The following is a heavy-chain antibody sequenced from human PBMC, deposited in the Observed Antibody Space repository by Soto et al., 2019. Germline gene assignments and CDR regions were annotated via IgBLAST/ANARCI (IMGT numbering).Heavy chain of an antibody. J-gene: IGHJ3*02. CDR1: GYTFTSYA. CDR2: INADNGNT. Sequence: ASVKVSCKASGYTFTSYAMHWVRQAPGQRLEWMGWINADNGNTKYAQKFQGRVTMTTDTSTSTAYMELRSLRSDDTAVYYCASHQDCGSGTCYRDHDALDIWGQGTMVTVSS. CDR3: ASHQDCGSGTCYRDHDALDI. V-gene: IGHV1-3*01. D-gene: IGHD2-15*01.